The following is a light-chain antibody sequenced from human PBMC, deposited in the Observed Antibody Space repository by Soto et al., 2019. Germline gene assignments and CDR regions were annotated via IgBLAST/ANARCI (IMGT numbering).Light chain of an antibody. CDR2: DSN. CDR3: QSYDSILSGVV. J-gene: IGLJ2*01. V-gene: IGLV1-40*01. Sequence: QSVLTQPPSVSGAPGERVTISCTGSSSNIGAGYDVHWYQQVPGTAPKLLIYDSNKRPSGVPDRFSGSKSGTSASLAISGLQAEDETDYYCQSYDSILSGVVFGGGTKLTVL. CDR1: SSNIGAGYD.